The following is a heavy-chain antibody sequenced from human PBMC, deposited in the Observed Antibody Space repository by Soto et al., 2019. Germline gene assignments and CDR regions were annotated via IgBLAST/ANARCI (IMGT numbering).Heavy chain of an antibody. Sequence: PRESLKISCKVSGYIFTGYWIGWVRQMPGKGLEWMGVIYPGDSDTRYSPSFQGQVTISADKSISTAYLQWSNLRASDTAVYFCARGKVENWFGPRGQGTPVTVSS. J-gene: IGHJ5*02. CDR3: ARGKVENWFGP. V-gene: IGHV5-51*01. CDR1: GYIFTGYW. CDR2: IYPGDSDT.